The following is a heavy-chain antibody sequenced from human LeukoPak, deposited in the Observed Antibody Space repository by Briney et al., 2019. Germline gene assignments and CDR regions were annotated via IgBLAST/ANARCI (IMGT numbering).Heavy chain of an antibody. CDR2: IYYSGST. CDR3: ARVGGATVVKNWFDP. D-gene: IGHD4-23*01. J-gene: IGHJ5*02. V-gene: IGHV4-59*08. Sequence: SETLSLTCTVSGGSISSYYWSWIRQPPGKGLEWIGYIYYSGSTNYNPSLKSRVTISVDTSKNQFSLKLSSVTAADTAVYYCARVGGATVVKNWFDPWGQGTLVTVSS. CDR1: GGSISSYY.